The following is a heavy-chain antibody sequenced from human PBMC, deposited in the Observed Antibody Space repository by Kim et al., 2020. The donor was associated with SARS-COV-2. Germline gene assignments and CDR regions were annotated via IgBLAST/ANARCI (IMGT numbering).Heavy chain of an antibody. V-gene: IGHV3-23*01. D-gene: IGHD5-12*01. Sequence: YAGSVKGRFTISRDNSRNTVSLQMNSLTVEDTAVYYCSTGRSSGKVDWFDPWGQGTLVTVAS. J-gene: IGHJ5*02. CDR3: STGRSSGKVDWFDP.